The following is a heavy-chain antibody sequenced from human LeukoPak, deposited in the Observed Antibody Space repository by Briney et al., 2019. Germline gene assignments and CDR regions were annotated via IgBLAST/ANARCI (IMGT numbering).Heavy chain of an antibody. CDR1: GFTVSSNY. CDR3: ARVGYDSSGYPLDY. D-gene: IGHD3-22*01. J-gene: IGHJ4*02. Sequence: GGSLRLSCAASGFTVSSNYMSWVRQAPGKGLEWVSVIYSGGSTYYADSVKGRFTISRDNSKNTLYLQMNSLRAEDTAVYYCARVGYDSSGYPLDYWGQGTLVTVSS. CDR2: IYSGGST. V-gene: IGHV3-66*01.